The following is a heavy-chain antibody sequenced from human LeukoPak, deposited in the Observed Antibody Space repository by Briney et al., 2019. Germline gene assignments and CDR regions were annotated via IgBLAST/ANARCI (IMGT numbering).Heavy chain of an antibody. CDR1: GGSISSYY. D-gene: IGHD5-18*01. CDR2: IYTSGST. Sequence: SETLSLTCTVSGGSISSYYWSWIRQPAGKGLEWIGRIYTSGSTNYNPSLKSRVTISVDTSKNQFSLKLSSVTAADTAVYYCARDPDTAMPNYYYYYMDVWGKGTTVTVSS. J-gene: IGHJ6*03. V-gene: IGHV4-4*07. CDR3: ARDPDTAMPNYYYYYMDV.